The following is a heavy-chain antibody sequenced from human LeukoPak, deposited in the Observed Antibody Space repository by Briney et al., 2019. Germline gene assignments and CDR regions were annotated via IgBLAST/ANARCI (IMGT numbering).Heavy chain of an antibody. CDR2: IIPIFGTA. D-gene: IGHD2-15*01. V-gene: IGHV1-69*13. J-gene: IGHJ6*02. CDR3: ATGGSGTYYYYGMDV. CDR1: GGTFSSYA. Sequence: SVKVSCKASGGTFSSYAISWVRQAPGQGLEWMGGIIPIFGTANCAQKFQGRVTITADESTSTAYMELSSLRSEDTAVYYCATGGSGTYYYYGMDVWGQGTTVTVSS.